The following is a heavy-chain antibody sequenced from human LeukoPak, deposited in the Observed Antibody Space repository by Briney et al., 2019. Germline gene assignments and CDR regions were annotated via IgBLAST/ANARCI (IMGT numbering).Heavy chain of an antibody. CDR1: GFTFSRYW. CDR3: AKGGRFGLL. Sequence: GGSLRLSCAASGFTFSRYWMHWVRQAPGKGLVWVSRIDSDGTNRDYADSVKGRFTISRDNSKNTLYLQMNSLRAEDTAVYYCAKGGRFGLLWGQGTLVTVSS. CDR2: IDSDGTNR. D-gene: IGHD3-10*01. V-gene: IGHV3-74*01. J-gene: IGHJ4*02.